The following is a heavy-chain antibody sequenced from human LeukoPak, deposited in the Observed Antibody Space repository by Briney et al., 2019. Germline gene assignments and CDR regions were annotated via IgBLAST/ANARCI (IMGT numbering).Heavy chain of an antibody. V-gene: IGHV6-1*01. Sequence: NHSQTLSLTCAISGDSVSSNSATWNWIRQSPSRGLEWLGRTYYRSKWYNDYALSVKSRITINPDTSKNQFSLQLNSVTPEDTAVYYCARDLAGFGGYSYGMVDYWGQGTLVTVSS. D-gene: IGHD5-18*01. CDR3: ARDLAGFGGYSYGMVDY. CDR1: GDSVSSNSAT. J-gene: IGHJ4*02. CDR2: TYYRSKWYN.